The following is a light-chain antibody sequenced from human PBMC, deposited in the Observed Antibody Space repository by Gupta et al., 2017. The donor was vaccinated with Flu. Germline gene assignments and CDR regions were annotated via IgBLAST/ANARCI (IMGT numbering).Light chain of an antibody. V-gene: IGLV1-44*01. J-gene: IGLJ2*01. CDR3: ATWDDSLNGPVV. CDR2: SND. CDR1: PSNIGSNT. Sequence: QSVLTQPPSASGTPGQRVTISCSGSPSNIGSNTVDWYQQLPGTAPKLLIYSNDQRPSGVPDRFSGSKSGASASLAISGLLSEDEAHYYCATWDDSLNGPVVFGGGTKLTVL.